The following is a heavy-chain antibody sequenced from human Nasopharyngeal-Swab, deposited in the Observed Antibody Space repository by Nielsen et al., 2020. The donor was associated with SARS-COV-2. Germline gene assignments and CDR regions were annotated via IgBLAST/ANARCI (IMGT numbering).Heavy chain of an antibody. Sequence: GESLKISCAASGFTFSKFYMSWVRQAAGKGLEWVANIKQDGSGSYYVDSVKGRFTISRDDANNSLYLQMNSLRAGDTGVYYCVRGGSSFPFDYWGPGTLVTVSS. D-gene: IGHD6-13*01. J-gene: IGHJ4*02. V-gene: IGHV3-7*01. CDR3: VRGGSSFPFDY. CDR1: GFTFSKFY. CDR2: IKQDGSGS.